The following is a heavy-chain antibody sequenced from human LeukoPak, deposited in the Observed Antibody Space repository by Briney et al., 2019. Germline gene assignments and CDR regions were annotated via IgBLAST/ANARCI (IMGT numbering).Heavy chain of an antibody. J-gene: IGHJ4*02. V-gene: IGHV1-46*01. D-gene: IGHD3-22*01. CDR2: INPSGGST. CDR1: GYTFTSYA. Sequence: ASVKVSCKASGYTFTSYAMHWVRQAPGQGLEWMGIINPSGGSTSYAQKFQGRVTMTRDTSTSTVYMELSSLRSEDTAVYYCARDLRPGSSGYDPLEWGQGTLVTVPS. CDR3: ARDLRPGSSGYDPLE.